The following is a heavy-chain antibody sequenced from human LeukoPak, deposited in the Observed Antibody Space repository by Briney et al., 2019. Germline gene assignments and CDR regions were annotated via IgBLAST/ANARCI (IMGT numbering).Heavy chain of an antibody. CDR1: GGSISSSSYY. V-gene: IGHV4-39*07. CDR3: ARDRGSSGWGP. Sequence: SETLSLTCTVSGGSISSSSYYWGWIRQPPGKGLEWIGSIYYSGSTYYNPSLKSRVTISVDTSKNQFSLKLSPVTAADTAVYYCARDRGSSGWGPWGQETLVTVSS. CDR2: IYYSGST. J-gene: IGHJ5*02. D-gene: IGHD6-19*01.